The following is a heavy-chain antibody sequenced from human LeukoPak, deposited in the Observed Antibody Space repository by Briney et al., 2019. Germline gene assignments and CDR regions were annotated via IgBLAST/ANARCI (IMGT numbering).Heavy chain of an antibody. D-gene: IGHD4-17*01. J-gene: IGHJ4*02. CDR3: ARANYGDYTFDY. CDR2: ISSSTYYI. CDR1: GFTFSTYS. Sequence: GGSLRLSCAASGFTFSTYSMNWVRQAPGEGLEWVSSISSSTYYIYYTDSVKGRFTISRDNAKNSPYLQMNSLRAEDTAVYYCARANYGDYTFDYWGQGTLVTVSS. V-gene: IGHV3-21*01.